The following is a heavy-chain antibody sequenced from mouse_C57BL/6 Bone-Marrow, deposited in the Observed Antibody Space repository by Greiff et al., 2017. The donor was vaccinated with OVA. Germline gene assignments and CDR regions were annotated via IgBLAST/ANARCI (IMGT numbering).Heavy chain of an antibody. CDR3: ARGAYGLRTAFFDY. CDR2: IYPGDGDT. V-gene: IGHV1-82*01. Sequence: QVQLQQSGPELVKPGASVKISCKASGYAFSSSWMNWVKQRPGKGLEWIGRIYPGDGDTNYNGKFKGKATLTADKSSSTAYMQLSSLTSEDSAVYFCARGAYGLRTAFFDYWGQGTTLTVSS. CDR1: GYAFSSSW. J-gene: IGHJ2*01. D-gene: IGHD2-4*01.